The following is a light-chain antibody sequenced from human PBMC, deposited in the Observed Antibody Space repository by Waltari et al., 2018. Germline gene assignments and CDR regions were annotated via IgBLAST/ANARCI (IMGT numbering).Light chain of an antibody. CDR2: YNN. J-gene: IGLJ3*02. CDR3: ASWDDGLNGWV. V-gene: IGLV1-44*01. CDR1: SSNIGQNT. Sequence: SVLTQAPSASGTPGPRVIISCSGSSSNIGQNTVNWYQQVPGTAPKLLIFYNNERPSGVPDRLSGSKSGTSASLAISGLQSEDEADYYCASWDDGLNGWVFGGGTRLTVL.